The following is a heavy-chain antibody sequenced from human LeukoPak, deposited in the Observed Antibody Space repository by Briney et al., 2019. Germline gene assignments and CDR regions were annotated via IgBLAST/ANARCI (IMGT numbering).Heavy chain of an antibody. CDR3: ARGPVGGDFWSGYSAPYYFEY. D-gene: IGHD3-3*01. CDR2: INPNSGGT. V-gene: IGHV1-2*02. CDR1: GYTFSGYY. J-gene: IGHJ4*02. Sequence: ASVKVSCKASGYTFSGYYIHWVRQAPGQGLEWMGWINPNSGGTNYAQKFQGRVTMTRNTSISTAYMELSSLRSEDTAVYYCARGPVGGDFWSGYSAPYYFEYWGQGTLVTVSS.